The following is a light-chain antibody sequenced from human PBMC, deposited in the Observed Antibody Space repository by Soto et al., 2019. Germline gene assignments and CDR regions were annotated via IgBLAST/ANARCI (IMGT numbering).Light chain of an antibody. V-gene: IGKV3-20*01. J-gene: IGKJ5*01. CDR2: GAS. CDR3: QQFDTSPPST. Sequence: EIVLTQSAGTLSFSPGEIATLSCRSSQSVSSSYLARYQLKPGQAPSLLIYGASSRATGIPDRFSGSGSWTDFPLTISRLEHGAFAVYYCQQFDTSPPSTFGQGTRLEIQ. CDR1: QSVSSSY.